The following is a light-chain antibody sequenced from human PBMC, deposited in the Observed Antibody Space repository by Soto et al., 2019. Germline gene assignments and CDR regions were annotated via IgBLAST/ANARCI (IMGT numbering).Light chain of an antibody. CDR1: QSVTTR. Sequence: VMTQDPATLSLSPGEIVTLSCRASQSVTTRLAWYQHKPGQAPRLLIFAASSRASGIPARFSGSGSGTDFTLTISSLEPEDFAVYYCQQRSNWALTFGGGSKVDI. V-gene: IGKV3-11*01. CDR3: QQRSNWALT. J-gene: IGKJ4*01. CDR2: AAS.